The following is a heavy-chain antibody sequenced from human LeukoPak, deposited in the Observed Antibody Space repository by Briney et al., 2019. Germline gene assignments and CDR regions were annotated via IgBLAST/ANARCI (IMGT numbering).Heavy chain of an antibody. D-gene: IGHD3-22*01. J-gene: IGHJ4*02. CDR2: IKPYNGHT. Sequence: ASVKVSCKASGYTFTSFPIVWVRQAPGQGLTWVGWIKPYNGHTDYAPKPQGRVTMTTDTSTSTAYMELRSLRSDDTAVYYCARDQKYYDSSGPDYWGQGTLVTVSS. CDR1: GYTFTSFP. V-gene: IGHV1-18*01. CDR3: ARDQKYYDSSGPDY.